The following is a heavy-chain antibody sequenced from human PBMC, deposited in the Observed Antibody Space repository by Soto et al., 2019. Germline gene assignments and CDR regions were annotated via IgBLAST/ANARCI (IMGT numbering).Heavy chain of an antibody. CDR1: GFTFSSYA. J-gene: IGHJ4*02. CDR2: ISYDGSNK. CDR3: ARASKDGGNSGLDY. D-gene: IGHD2-21*02. Sequence: GGSLRLSCAASGFTFSSYAMHWVRQAPGKGLEWVAVISYDGSNKYYADSVKGRFTISRDNSKNTLYLQMNSLRAEDTAVYYCARASKDGGNSGLDYWGQGTLVTVSS. V-gene: IGHV3-30-3*01.